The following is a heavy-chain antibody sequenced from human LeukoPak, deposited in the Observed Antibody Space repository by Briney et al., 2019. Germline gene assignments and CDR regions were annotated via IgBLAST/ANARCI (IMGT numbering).Heavy chain of an antibody. D-gene: IGHD4-17*01. J-gene: IGHJ4*02. Sequence: GGSLRLSCAASGFTFRTYAMSWVRQAPGEGLEWVSTISSSGSGTYYADSVKGRFTISRDNSKSTLYLQMNSLRVEDTAIYYCAKDRGDYGDTKRGYDYWAQGTLVTVSS. CDR2: ISSSGSGT. V-gene: IGHV3-23*01. CDR1: GFTFRTYA. CDR3: AKDRGDYGDTKRGYDY.